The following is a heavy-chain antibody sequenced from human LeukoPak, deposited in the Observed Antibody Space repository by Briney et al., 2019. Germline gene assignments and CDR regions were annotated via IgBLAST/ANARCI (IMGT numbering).Heavy chain of an antibody. D-gene: IGHD6-13*01. V-gene: IGHV3-21*01. CDR1: GFTFSSYS. J-gene: IGHJ4*02. CDR3: AKVGTISWYMDY. Sequence: GGSLRLSCAASGFTFSSYSMNWVRQGPGKGREWVSSISSSSSYIYYADSVKGRFTISRDNAKNSLYLQMNSLRAEDTAVYYCAKVGTISWYMDYWGQGILVTVSS. CDR2: ISSSSSYI.